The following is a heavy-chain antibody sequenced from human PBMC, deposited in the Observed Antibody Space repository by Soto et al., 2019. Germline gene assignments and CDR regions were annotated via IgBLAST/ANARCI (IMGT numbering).Heavy chain of an antibody. Sequence: LSLTCTVSGGSIISYYWSWIRQPPRKGLELIGYIYYNGTANYNPSLKGRVTISVDTPKNQFSLKLRSVTAADTAVYYCARVAMVRGIINYYYGLDVWGQGTTVTVSS. CDR2: IYYNGTA. D-gene: IGHD3-10*01. CDR3: ARVAMVRGIINYYYGLDV. J-gene: IGHJ6*02. CDR1: GGSIISYY. V-gene: IGHV4-59*01.